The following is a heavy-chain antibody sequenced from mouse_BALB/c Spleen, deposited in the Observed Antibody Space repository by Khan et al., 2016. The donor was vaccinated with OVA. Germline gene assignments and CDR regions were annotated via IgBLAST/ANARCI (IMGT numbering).Heavy chain of an antibody. V-gene: IGHV9-3-1*01. CDR1: GYTFTNYG. J-gene: IGHJ1*01. CDR2: INTYTGEP. Sequence: QIQLVQSGPELKKPGETVKISCKASGYTFTNYGMNWVKQAPGKGLKWMGWINTYTGEPTYADDFKGRFVFSLETSASTAYLQINNLKNEDTATYFCARGGYWYFDVWGAGTTVTVSA. CDR3: ARGGYWYFDV. D-gene: IGHD1-1*02.